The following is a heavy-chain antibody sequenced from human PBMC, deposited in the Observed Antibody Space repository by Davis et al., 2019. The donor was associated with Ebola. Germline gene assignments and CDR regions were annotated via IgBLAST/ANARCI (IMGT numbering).Heavy chain of an antibody. V-gene: IGHV3-7*01. CDR1: GFIFSDYW. CDR3: ARDKYSSSPVFDY. J-gene: IGHJ4*02. Sequence: GESLKISCAASGFIFSDYWMSWVRQAPGRGLEWVAKIKQDGSDTYYLASVKGRFTISRDNAKNSLYLQMTSLRAEDTAVYYCARDKYSSSPVFDYWGQGTLVTVSS. D-gene: IGHD6-6*01. CDR2: IKQDGSDT.